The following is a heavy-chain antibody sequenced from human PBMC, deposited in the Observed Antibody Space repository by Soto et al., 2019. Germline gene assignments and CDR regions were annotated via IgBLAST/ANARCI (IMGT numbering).Heavy chain of an antibody. V-gene: IGHV1-46*01. J-gene: IGHJ6*02. CDR2: INPSGGST. CDR3: AREWELESYYYYGMDV. D-gene: IGHD1-26*01. Sequence: ASVKVSCKASGYTFTSYYINWVRQAPGQGLEWMGIINPSGGSTSYAQKFQGRVTITADKSTSTAYMELSSLRSEDTAVYYCAREWELESYYYYGMDVWGQGTTVTVS. CDR1: GYTFTSYY.